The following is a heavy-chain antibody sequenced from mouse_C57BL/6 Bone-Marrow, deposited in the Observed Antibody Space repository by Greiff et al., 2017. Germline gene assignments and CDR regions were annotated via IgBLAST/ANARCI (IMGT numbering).Heavy chain of an antibody. CDR1: GYTFTSYW. Sequence: QVQLQQSGADLAKPGASVKLSCKASGYTFTSYWMHWVNQRPGQGLEWIGYINPSSGYTKYNQKFKDKATLTADKSSSTAYMQLSSLTYEDSAVYYCARYHYYGKSYFDYWGQGTTLTVSS. CDR2: INPSSGYT. D-gene: IGHD1-1*01. J-gene: IGHJ2*01. V-gene: IGHV1-7*01. CDR3: ARYHYYGKSYFDY.